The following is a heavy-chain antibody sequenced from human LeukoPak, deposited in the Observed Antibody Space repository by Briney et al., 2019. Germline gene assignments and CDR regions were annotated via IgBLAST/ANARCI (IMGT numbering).Heavy chain of an antibody. V-gene: IGHV3-74*01. J-gene: IGHJ4*02. CDR1: GFSFSSYW. Sequence: PGGSLRLSCAASGFSFSSYWMHWVRRAPGKGLVWVSRINSDGSRTSYGDSVKGRFTISRDNGKNTLYMQMNSLGAEDTAVYYCAREDYRGNPFGYWGQGTLVTVSS. D-gene: IGHD4-23*01. CDR3: AREDYRGNPFGY. CDR2: INSDGSRT.